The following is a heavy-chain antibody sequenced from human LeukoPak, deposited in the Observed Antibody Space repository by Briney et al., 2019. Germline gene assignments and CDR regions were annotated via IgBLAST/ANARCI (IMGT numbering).Heavy chain of an antibody. CDR3: ASWDPGYYFDY. CDR1: GGSISSYY. D-gene: IGHD1-26*01. CDR2: IYYSGST. Sequence: SETLSLTCTVSGGSISSYYWSWIRQPPGKGLEWIGYIYYSGSTNYNPSLKSRVTISVDTSKNQFSLKLSSVTAADTAVYYCASWDPGYYFDYWGQGTLVTVSS. J-gene: IGHJ4*02. V-gene: IGHV4-59*01.